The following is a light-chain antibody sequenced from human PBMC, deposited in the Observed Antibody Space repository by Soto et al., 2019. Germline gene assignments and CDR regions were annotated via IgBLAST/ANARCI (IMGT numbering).Light chain of an antibody. V-gene: IGKV3-15*01. CDR1: QSVNKN. CDR3: QRYGSFPS. J-gene: IGKJ4*01. Sequence: AITRPPASLSRCKREPAPLSCRASQSVNKNLVWYQQKPGQAPRLLIYGTSTRATGVPARFSGSGFGTDFTLTISRLEPEDFAVYYCQRYGSFPSFGGGTKVDIK. CDR2: GTS.